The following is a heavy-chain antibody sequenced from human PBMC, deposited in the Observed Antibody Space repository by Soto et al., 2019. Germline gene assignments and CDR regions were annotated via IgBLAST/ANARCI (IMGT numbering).Heavy chain of an antibody. J-gene: IGHJ4*02. Sequence: PSETLSLTCAVYGGSFSGYYWNWIRQPPGKGLEWIGEIIHSGSTNYNPSLKSRVAISVDTSKNQFSLKLSSVTAADTAVYFCARSALGGYDRGAYFDYWGRGTLVTVSS. V-gene: IGHV4-34*12. CDR2: IIHSGST. CDR1: GGSFSGYY. D-gene: IGHD5-12*01. CDR3: ARSALGGYDRGAYFDY.